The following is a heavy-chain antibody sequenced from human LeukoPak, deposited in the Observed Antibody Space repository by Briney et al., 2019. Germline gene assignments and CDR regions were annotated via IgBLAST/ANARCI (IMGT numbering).Heavy chain of an antibody. D-gene: IGHD5-12*01. Sequence: ASVKVSCKASGYTFTSYDINWVRQATGQGLEWMGWMNPNSGNAGYAQKFQGRVTMTEDTSTDTAYMELSSLRSEDTAVYYCATAELWGGYELPNLWGQGTLVTVSS. CDR3: ATAELWGGYELPNL. CDR1: GYTFTSYD. J-gene: IGHJ5*02. V-gene: IGHV1-8*01. CDR2: MNPNSGNA.